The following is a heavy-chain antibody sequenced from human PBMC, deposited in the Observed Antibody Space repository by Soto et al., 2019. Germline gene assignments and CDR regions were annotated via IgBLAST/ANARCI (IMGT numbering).Heavy chain of an antibody. CDR1: GSSISSGDYY. CDR3: ARVDYGWYAFDI. V-gene: IGHV4-30-4*01. J-gene: IGHJ3*02. D-gene: IGHD4-17*01. Sequence: SETLSLTCTVSGSSISSGDYYWSWIRQPPGKGLEWIGYIYYSGSTYYNPSLKSRVTISVDTSKNQFSLKLSSVTAADTAVYYCARVDYGWYAFDIWGQGTMVTVSS. CDR2: IYYSGST.